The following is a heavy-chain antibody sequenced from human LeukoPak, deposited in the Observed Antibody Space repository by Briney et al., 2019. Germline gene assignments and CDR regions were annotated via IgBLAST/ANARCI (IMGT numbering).Heavy chain of an antibody. Sequence: GGSLRLSCAASGFTFSSNWMTWVRQPPGKGLEWVANIKQDGSEQYYVDSVKGRFTISRDNAKNSLFLQMSSLRAEDTAVYYCAKDRSYSGFEPLDYWGQGTLVTVSS. CDR3: AKDRSYSGFEPLDY. D-gene: IGHD5-12*01. CDR1: GFTFSSNW. CDR2: IKQDGSEQ. V-gene: IGHV3-7*04. J-gene: IGHJ4*02.